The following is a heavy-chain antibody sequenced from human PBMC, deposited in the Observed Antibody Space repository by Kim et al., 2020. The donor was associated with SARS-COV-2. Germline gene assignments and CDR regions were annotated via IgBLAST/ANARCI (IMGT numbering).Heavy chain of an antibody. V-gene: IGHV3-49*03. CDR2: IRSKANGGTT. D-gene: IGHD3-16*02. J-gene: IGHJ4*02. Sequence: GGSLRLSCTASGFTFGDYAMSWFRQAPGKGLEWVGFIRSKANGGTTEYAAAVKGRFTISRDDSKSIAYLQMNSLKTEDTAVYYCTRVVITFEGVIDSEFDCWGQGTLVTVSS. CDR1: GFTFGDYA. CDR3: TRVVITFEGVIDSEFDC.